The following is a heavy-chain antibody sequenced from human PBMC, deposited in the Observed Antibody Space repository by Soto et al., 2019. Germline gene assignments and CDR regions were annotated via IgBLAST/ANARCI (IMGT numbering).Heavy chain of an antibody. CDR1: GGSISSGGYY. Sequence: PSETLSLTCTVSGGSISSGGYYWSWIRQHPGKGLEWIGYIYYSGSTYYNPSLKSRVTISVDTSKNQFSLKLSSVTAADTAVYYCARTRYYYYYYMDVWGKGTTVTVSS. CDR2: IYYSGST. J-gene: IGHJ6*03. V-gene: IGHV4-31*03. CDR3: ARTRYYYYYYMDV.